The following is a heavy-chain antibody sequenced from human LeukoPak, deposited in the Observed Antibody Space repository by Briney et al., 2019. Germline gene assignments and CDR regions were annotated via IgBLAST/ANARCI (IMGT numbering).Heavy chain of an antibody. CDR3: AREIVAYCSGGSCSYYYYYYMDV. D-gene: IGHD2-15*01. CDR1: GFTFSSYS. Sequence: KPGGSLRLSCAASGFTFSSYSMYWVRQAPGKGLEWVSSISSSSSYIYYADSVKGRFTISRDNAKNSLYLQMNSLRAEDTAVYYCAREIVAYCSGGSCSYYYYYYMDVWGKGTTVTVSS. CDR2: ISSSSSYI. V-gene: IGHV3-21*01. J-gene: IGHJ6*03.